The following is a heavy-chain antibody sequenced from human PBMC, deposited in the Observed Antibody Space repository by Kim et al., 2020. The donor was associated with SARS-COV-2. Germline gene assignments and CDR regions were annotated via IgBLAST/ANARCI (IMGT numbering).Heavy chain of an antibody. CDR1: GYTFTSYA. V-gene: IGHV1-3*01. CDR3: VINLNDYGDYGEVDY. D-gene: IGHD4-17*01. J-gene: IGHJ4*02. CDR2: INAGNGNT. Sequence: ASVKVSCKASGYTFTSYAMHWVRQAPGQRLEWMGWINAGNGNTKYSQKFQGRVTITRDTSASTAYMELSSLRSEDTAVYYCVINLNDYGDYGEVDYWGQGTLVTVSS.